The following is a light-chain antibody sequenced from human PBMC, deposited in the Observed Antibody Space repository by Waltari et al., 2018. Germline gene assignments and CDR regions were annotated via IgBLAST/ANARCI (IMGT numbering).Light chain of an antibody. CDR3: QQSYTSPQT. CDR2: AAS. Sequence: DIQMTQSPSSLSASLGDRVTITCRASQSIVSYLNWYQQKPGKAPNLLIYAASTLQSGVPSRFSGSGSGTDFTLTISSLQPEDFGTYYCQQSYTSPQTFGQGTKVEIK. V-gene: IGKV1-39*01. J-gene: IGKJ1*01. CDR1: QSIVSY.